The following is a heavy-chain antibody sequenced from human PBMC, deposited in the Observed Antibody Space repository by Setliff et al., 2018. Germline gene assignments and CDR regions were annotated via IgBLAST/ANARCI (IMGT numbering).Heavy chain of an antibody. J-gene: IGHJ4*02. V-gene: IGHV4-59*08. CDR2: VHFGGDT. CDR1: GGGSINNYY. Sequence: SETLSLTCTVSGGGSINNYYWSWVRQSPGKGLEWIGFVHFGGDTNYNPSLKSRVTMSADTSNNQFSLNLRSVTAADTAVYFCARQPSSGAYYNPRPYYFDYWGKGRVTVSS. D-gene: IGHD3-10*01. CDR3: ARQPSSGAYYNPRPYYFDY.